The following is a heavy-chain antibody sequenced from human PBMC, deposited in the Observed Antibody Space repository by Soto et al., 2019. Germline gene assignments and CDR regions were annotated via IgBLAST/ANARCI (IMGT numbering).Heavy chain of an antibody. Sequence: PSETLSLTCTVSGGSISSGGYYWSWIRQHPWKGLEWIGYIYYSGSTYYNPSLKSRVTISVDTSKNQFSLKLSSVTAADTAVYYCAREEPYSSSWRGWFDPWGQGXLVTVPS. J-gene: IGHJ5*02. V-gene: IGHV4-31*03. CDR1: GGSISSGGYY. CDR2: IYYSGST. D-gene: IGHD6-13*01. CDR3: AREEPYSSSWRGWFDP.